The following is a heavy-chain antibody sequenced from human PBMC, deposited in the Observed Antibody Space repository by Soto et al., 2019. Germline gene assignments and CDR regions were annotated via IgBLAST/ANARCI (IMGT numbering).Heavy chain of an antibody. J-gene: IGHJ4*02. CDR1: GGSISSSNW. CDR3: ARGRNLEYSSLVFEY. CDR2: IYYSGST. V-gene: IGHV4-4*02. Sequence: QVQLQESGPGLVKPSGTLSLTCAVSGGSISSSNWWSWVRQPPGKGLEWIGEIYYSGSTNYNSSLKSRVSRSVDKSKNQFSRQLRSVTAADTAVYYCARGRNLEYSSLVFEYWGQGTLVTVSS. D-gene: IGHD6-13*01.